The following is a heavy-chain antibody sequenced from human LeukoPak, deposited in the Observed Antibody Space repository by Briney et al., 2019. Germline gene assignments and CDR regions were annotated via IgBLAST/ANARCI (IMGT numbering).Heavy chain of an antibody. D-gene: IGHD4-23*01. CDR1: GFNFDIYW. J-gene: IGHJ4*02. V-gene: IGHV3-7*03. CDR3: ARDRRYGGKKGNDY. CDR2: IKQDGSDK. Sequence: GGSLRLSCEASGFNFDIYWMSWVRQAPGKGLEWVANIKQDGSDKYYVDSVKGRFTISRDNAKNSLYLQMNSLRAENTAVYYCARDRRYGGKKGNDYWGQGTLVTVSS.